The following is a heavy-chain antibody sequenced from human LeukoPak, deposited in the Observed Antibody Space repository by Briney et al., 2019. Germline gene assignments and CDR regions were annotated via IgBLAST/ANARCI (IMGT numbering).Heavy chain of an antibody. Sequence: GGSLRLSCAASGFTFSSYWMHWVRQAPGKGLVWVSRINSDGSSTSYADSVKGRFTISRDNAKNTLYLQMNSLRAEDTAVYYCARPGQYSRLAFDIWGQGTMVTVSS. CDR1: GFTFSSYW. V-gene: IGHV3-74*01. CDR3: ARPGQYSRLAFDI. J-gene: IGHJ3*02. D-gene: IGHD5-12*01. CDR2: INSDGSST.